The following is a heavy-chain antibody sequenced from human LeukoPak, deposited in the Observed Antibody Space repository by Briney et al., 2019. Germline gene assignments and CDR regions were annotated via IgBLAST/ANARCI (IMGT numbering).Heavy chain of an antibody. CDR2: IYPNSGGT. CDR1: GYTFTGYY. J-gene: IGHJ4*02. V-gene: IGHV1-2*02. D-gene: IGHD1-26*01. Sequence: EASVKVSCKASGYTFTGYYMHWVRQAPGQGLEWMGWIYPNSGGTNYAQKFQGRVTMTRDTSISTAYMELSRLRPDDTAVYYCARASGSYRPETDYWGQGTLVTVSS. CDR3: ARASGSYRPETDY.